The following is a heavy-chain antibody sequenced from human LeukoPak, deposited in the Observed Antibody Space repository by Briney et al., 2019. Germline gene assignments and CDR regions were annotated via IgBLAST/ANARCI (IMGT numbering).Heavy chain of an antibody. V-gene: IGHV4-38-2*01. CDR2: IYHSGST. D-gene: IGHD3-3*01. J-gene: IGHJ5*02. CDR3: ARQGYDFWSGYPNCFDP. CDR1: GYSISSGYY. Sequence: KPSETLSLTCAVSGYSISSGYYWGWIRQPPGKGLEWIGSIYHSGSTYYNPSLKSRVTISVDTSKNQFSLKLSSVTAADTAVYYCARQGYDFWSGYPNCFDPWGQGTLVTVSS.